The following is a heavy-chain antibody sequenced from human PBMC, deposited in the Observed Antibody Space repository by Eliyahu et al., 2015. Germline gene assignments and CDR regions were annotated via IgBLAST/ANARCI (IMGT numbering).Heavy chain of an antibody. V-gene: IGHV3-53*01. Sequence: EVQLVESGGGLIQPGGSLRLSCAASGFXVXGNQMTXXRQAPGKGLEWVXFXYSSGETQYADSVKGRFTISRDSSKNTLYLEMSSLRPEDTAMYYCAKSYSNSNGFYYGAFDIWGQGTVVTVSS. J-gene: IGHJ3*02. D-gene: IGHD3-22*01. CDR1: GFXVXGNQ. CDR3: AKSYSNSNGFYYGAFDI. CDR2: XYSSGET.